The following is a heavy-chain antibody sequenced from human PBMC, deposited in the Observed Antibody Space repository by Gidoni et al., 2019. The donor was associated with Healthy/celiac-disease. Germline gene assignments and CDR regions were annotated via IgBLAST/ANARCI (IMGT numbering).Heavy chain of an antibody. CDR3: ARGFYSNYYYYGMDV. CDR1: GGSFCGYY. V-gene: IGHV4-34*01. Sequence: QVQLQQWGAGLLKPSETLSLTCAVYGGSFCGYYWSWIRQPPGKGLEWIGEINHSGSTNYNPSLKSRVTISVDTSKNQFSLKLSSVTAADTAVYYCARGFYSNYYYYGMDVWGQGTTVTVSS. J-gene: IGHJ6*02. D-gene: IGHD4-4*01. CDR2: INHSGST.